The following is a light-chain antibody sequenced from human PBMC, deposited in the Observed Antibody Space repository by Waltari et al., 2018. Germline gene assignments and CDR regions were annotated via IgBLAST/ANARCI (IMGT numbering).Light chain of an antibody. V-gene: IGLV7-43*01. CDR2: STI. J-gene: IGLJ2*01. CDR3: LLYYGGDVV. Sequence: QTVVTQEPSLTVSPGGTVTLPCASSTGAVTSIYYPNWLQQKPGQAPRSLIYSTIKKHSWTPARFSGSLLGATAALTLSGVQPEDEAEYYCLLYYGGDVVFGGGIKLTVL. CDR1: TGAVTSIYY.